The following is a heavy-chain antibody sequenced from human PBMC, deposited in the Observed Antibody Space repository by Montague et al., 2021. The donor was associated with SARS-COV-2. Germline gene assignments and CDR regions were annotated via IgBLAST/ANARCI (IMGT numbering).Heavy chain of an antibody. V-gene: IGHV3-21*01. D-gene: IGHD2-15*01. CDR2: ISSSSSSI. CDR3: VRGGACSGGKCNGGARD. Sequence: SLRLSCAASGFTFRSYTMNWVRQSPGMGLEWVSFISSSSSSIYYADSLKGRSTISRDNAKNSLYLQMNSLRVEDTAVYYCVRGGACSGGKCNGGARDWGQGTLVTVSS. CDR1: GFTFRSYT. J-gene: IGHJ4*02.